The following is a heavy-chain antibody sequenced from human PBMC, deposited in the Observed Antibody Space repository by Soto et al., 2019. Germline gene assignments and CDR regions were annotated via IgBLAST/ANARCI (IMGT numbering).Heavy chain of an antibody. Sequence: EVQLVESAGGLVKPGGSLRLTCVASGFSFNVAWMNWVRQAPGEGLEWAGRIKTSAGGGATDYAAPVQGRFTISRDDSKNALYLHMNSLRTEDTAIYYCTTVSVEGIWGQGTTVTVSS. CDR2: IKTSAGGGAT. V-gene: IGHV3-15*07. CDR1: GFSFNVAW. D-gene: IGHD2-15*01. J-gene: IGHJ6*02. CDR3: TTVSVEGI.